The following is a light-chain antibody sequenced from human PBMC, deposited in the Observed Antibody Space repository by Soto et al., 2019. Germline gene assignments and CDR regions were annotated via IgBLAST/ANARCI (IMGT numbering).Light chain of an antibody. CDR3: QQYGSSLWT. CDR1: QGVSSY. V-gene: IGKV3D-11*01. Sequence: EIVLTQSPATLSLSPGERATLSCRASQGVSSYLAWYQQKPGQAPRLLIYDASNRATGIPARFSGSGPGTDFTLTISSLEPEDFAVYYCQQYGSSLWTFGQGTKVDI. J-gene: IGKJ1*01. CDR2: DAS.